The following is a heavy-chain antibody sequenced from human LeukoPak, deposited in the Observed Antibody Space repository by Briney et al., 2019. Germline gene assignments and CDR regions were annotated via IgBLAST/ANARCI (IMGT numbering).Heavy chain of an antibody. V-gene: IGHV1-2*02. CDR1: GYTFIGYY. J-gene: IGHJ3*02. CDR3: ATWAFDI. Sequence: ASVKVSCKASGYTFIGYYMHWVRQAPGQGLEWMGWINPNSGGTNYAQEFQGRVTMTRDTSISTAYMELSSLRSEDTAVYYCATWAFDIWGQGTMVTVSS. CDR2: INPNSGGT.